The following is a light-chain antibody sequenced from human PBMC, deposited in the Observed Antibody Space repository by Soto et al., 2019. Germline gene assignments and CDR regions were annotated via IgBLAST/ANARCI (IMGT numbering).Light chain of an antibody. V-gene: IGKV1-5*01. Sequence: DIHMNKSPSTLSAYVGDTVTITCRASDSIDNWLAWYQQKPGKAPKLLIFAASTLVRGVPSRFSGRGSGTEFTLTISSLQADDYATYYCQQGYSTPITFGQGTRLEIK. CDR2: AAS. CDR3: QQGYSTPIT. J-gene: IGKJ5*01. CDR1: DSIDNW.